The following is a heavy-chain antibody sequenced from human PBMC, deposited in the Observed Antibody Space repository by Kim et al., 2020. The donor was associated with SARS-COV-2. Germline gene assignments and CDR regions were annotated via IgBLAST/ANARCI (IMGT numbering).Heavy chain of an antibody. V-gene: IGHV4-59*01. CDR1: GGSISSYY. D-gene: IGHD1-20*01. Sequence: SETLSLTCTVSGGSISSYYWSWIRQPPGKGLEWIGYIYYSGSTNYNPSLKSRVTISVDTSKNQFSLKQSSVTAADAAVYYCARANVVYNWNYYYYYHMDVWGKGTTVTVSS. CDR3: ARANVVYNWNYYYYYHMDV. CDR2: IYYSGST. J-gene: IGHJ6*03.